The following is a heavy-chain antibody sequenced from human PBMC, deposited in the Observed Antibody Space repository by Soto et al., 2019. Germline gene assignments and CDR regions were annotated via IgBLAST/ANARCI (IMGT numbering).Heavy chain of an antibody. Sequence: PSQTLSLTCTVYGGSISSSSSYWGWIRQPPGKGLEGIGSIYYSGSTYYNPSLKSRVTISVDTSKNQFSLKLSSVTAADTAVYYWARHYYGENWFDPWGQGILVTVS. D-gene: IGHD1-26*01. CDR2: IYYSGST. V-gene: IGHV4-39*01. J-gene: IGHJ5*02. CDR1: GGSISSSSSY. CDR3: ARHYYGENWFDP.